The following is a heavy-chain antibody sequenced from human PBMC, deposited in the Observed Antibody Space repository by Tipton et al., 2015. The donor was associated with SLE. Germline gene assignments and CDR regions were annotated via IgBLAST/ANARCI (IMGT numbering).Heavy chain of an antibody. D-gene: IGHD5-18*01. V-gene: IGHV1-69*01. CDR3: ARVRVDTAMGVFDF. CDR2: IIPIFGTA. CDR1: GDTFSNFG. J-gene: IGHJ4*02. Sequence: QSGAEVKKPGSSVKVACKAPGDTFSNFGINWVCQAPGQGLEWMGGIIPIFGTANYEQKFQGRVTITADESTRTAYMELRSLRSDDTAIYYCARVRVDTAMGVFDFWGQGTLVTVSS.